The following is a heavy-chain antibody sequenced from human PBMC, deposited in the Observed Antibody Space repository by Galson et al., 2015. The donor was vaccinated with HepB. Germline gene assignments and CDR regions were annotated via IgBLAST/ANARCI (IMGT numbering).Heavy chain of an antibody. Sequence: SVKVSCKASGGSFNNYPISWVRQAPGQGLEWMGGIIPIFGTANYAQKLQGRVTITADESTSTAYMELSSLRSEDTVVYYCARIAVGAAGRGGQGTLVTVSS. D-gene: IGHD1-26*01. J-gene: IGHJ1*01. CDR1: GGSFNNYP. V-gene: IGHV1-69*13. CDR2: IIPIFGTA. CDR3: ARIAVGAAGR.